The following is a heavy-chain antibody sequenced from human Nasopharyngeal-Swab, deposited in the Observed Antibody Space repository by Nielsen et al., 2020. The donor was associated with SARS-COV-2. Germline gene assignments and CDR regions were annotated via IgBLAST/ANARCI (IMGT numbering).Heavy chain of an antibody. Sequence: ASVKVSCKVSGYTLTELSMHWVRQAPGKGLEWMGGFDPEDAETIYAQKFQGRVTMTEDTSTDTAYMELSSLRSEDTAVYYCATAPALPHHQSNWFDPWDQGTLVTVSS. CDR1: GYTLTELS. CDR3: ATAPALPHHQSNWFDP. D-gene: IGHD1-14*01. CDR2: FDPEDAET. V-gene: IGHV1-24*01. J-gene: IGHJ5*02.